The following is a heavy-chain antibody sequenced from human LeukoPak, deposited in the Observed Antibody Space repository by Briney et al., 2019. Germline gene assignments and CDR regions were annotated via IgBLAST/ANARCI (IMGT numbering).Heavy chain of an antibody. Sequence: ASVKVSCKASGYTFTGYYMHWVRRAPGQGLEWMGWINPNSGGTNYAQKFQGRVTMTRDTSISTAYMELSRLGSDDTAVYYCARGGLGYSSSWYRRWFDPWGQGTLVTVSS. D-gene: IGHD6-13*01. CDR3: ARGGLGYSSSWYRRWFDP. CDR1: GYTFTGYY. V-gene: IGHV1-2*02. CDR2: INPNSGGT. J-gene: IGHJ5*02.